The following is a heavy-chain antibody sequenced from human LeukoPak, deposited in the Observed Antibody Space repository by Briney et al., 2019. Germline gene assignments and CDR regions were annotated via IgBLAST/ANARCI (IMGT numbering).Heavy chain of an antibody. CDR2: INWNSVSA. CDR3: AKGARSSSGYTTD. V-gene: IGHV3-9*01. D-gene: IGHD3-22*01. Sequence: GGSLRLSCVASGFTFDDYAMHWVRQAPGKGLEWVAGINWNSVSAVYADSLKGRLTISRDNAKNSLFLQMNSLKTEDTAFYCCAKGARSSSGYTTDWGQGILVTVSS. J-gene: IGHJ4*02. CDR1: GFTFDDYA.